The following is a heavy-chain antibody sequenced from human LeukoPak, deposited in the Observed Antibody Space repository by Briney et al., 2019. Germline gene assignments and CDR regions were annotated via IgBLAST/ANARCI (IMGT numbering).Heavy chain of an antibody. J-gene: IGHJ4*02. V-gene: IGHV3-66*01. Sequence: GGSLRLSCAASGFTFSNFGMHWVRQAPGKGLEWVSTFYNTDDTNYPDSVRGRFTFSRDSSTNTLYLQMNSLRAEDTAVYFCARASQWLAFDCWGQGTLVTVSS. D-gene: IGHD6-19*01. CDR2: FYNTDDT. CDR3: ARASQWLAFDC. CDR1: GFTFSNFG.